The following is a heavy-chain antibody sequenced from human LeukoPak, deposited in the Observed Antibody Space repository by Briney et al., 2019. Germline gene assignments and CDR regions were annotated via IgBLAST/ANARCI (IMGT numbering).Heavy chain of an antibody. CDR1: GFTFSSYW. V-gene: IGHV3-7*01. Sequence: PGGSLRLSCAASGFTFSSYWMSWVRQAPGKGLEWVANIKQDGSEKYYVDSVKGRFTISRDNAKNSLYLQMNSLRAEDTAVYYCARALWFGELYNWFDPWGQGTLVIVSS. CDR3: ARALWFGELYNWFDP. CDR2: IKQDGSEK. J-gene: IGHJ5*02. D-gene: IGHD3-10*01.